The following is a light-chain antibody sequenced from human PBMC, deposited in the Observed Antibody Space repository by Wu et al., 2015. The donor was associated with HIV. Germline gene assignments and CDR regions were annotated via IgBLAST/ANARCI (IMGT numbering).Light chain of an antibody. CDR3: QQTYSTPVS. V-gene: IGKV1-39*01. CDR1: QNINDY. Sequence: DIQMTQSPSSLSASVGDRVTITCRASQNINDYLNWYQQKPGKAPKLLIYAASSLQSGVPSRFSGSGSGTYFTLTISSLRPEDFAIYYCQQTYSTPVSFGQGTRLEIK. J-gene: IGKJ2*03. CDR2: AAS.